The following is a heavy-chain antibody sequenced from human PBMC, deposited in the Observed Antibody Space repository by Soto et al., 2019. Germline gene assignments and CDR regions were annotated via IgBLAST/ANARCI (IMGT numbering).Heavy chain of an antibody. Sequence: QVQLVQSGAEVKMPGSSVKVSCTASGGTFDTYALSWVRQAPGQGLEWLGGIIPIFTKPTYARKFQGRITSTADESTTTVYLDLSSLTSDDTAVYYCARTGDIVVVGDFYYGMDVWGQGTTVIVSS. CDR1: GGTFDTYA. J-gene: IGHJ6*02. CDR3: ARTGDIVVVGDFYYGMDV. CDR2: IIPIFTKP. D-gene: IGHD2-2*01. V-gene: IGHV1-69*01.